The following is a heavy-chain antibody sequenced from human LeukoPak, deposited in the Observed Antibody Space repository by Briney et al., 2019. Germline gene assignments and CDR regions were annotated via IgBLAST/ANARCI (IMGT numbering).Heavy chain of an antibody. D-gene: IGHD5-24*01. CDR1: GFTFSSHG. Sequence: GGSLRLSRAASGFTFSSHGMNWVRQAAGPGLKGVSGISPSGGITYYTDSVKGRFTISRDNSKNTQSLQMNSLRAEDTAVYYCAKDDGWRRYKHWGQGTLVTVSS. J-gene: IGHJ1*01. CDR2: ISPSGGIT. V-gene: IGHV3-23*01. CDR3: AKDDGWRRYKH.